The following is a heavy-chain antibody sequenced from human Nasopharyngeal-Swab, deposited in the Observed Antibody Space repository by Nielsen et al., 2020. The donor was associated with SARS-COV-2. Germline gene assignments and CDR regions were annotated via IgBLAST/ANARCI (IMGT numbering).Heavy chain of an antibody. CDR1: GFTFSSYA. CDR3: AREYYYDSSGHNYYYYYGMDV. D-gene: IGHD3-22*01. J-gene: IGHJ6*02. V-gene: IGHV3-30*04. CDR2: ISYDGSNK. Sequence: GESLKISCAASGFTFSSYAMHWVRQAPGKGLKWVAVISYDGSNKYYADSVKGRFTISRDNSKNTLYLQMNSLRAEDTAVYYCAREYYYDSSGHNYYYYYGMDVWGQGTTVTVSS.